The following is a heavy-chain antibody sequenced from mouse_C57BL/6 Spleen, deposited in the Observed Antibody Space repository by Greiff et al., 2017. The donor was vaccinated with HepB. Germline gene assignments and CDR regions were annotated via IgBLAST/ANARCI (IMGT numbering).Heavy chain of an antibody. V-gene: IGHV1-53*01. CDR2: INPSNGGT. CDR1: GYTFTSYW. J-gene: IGHJ1*03. D-gene: IGHD1-1*01. Sequence: QVQLQQPGTELVKPGASVKLSCKASGYTFTSYWMHWVKQRPGQGLEWIGNINPSNGGTNYNEKFKSKATLTVDKASSTAYMQLSSLTSEDSAVYYCAREREYYPYFDVWGTGTTVTVSS. CDR3: AREREYYPYFDV.